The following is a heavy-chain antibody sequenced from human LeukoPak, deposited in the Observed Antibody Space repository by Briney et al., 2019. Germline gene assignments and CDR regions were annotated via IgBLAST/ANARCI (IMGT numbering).Heavy chain of an antibody. Sequence: PGGSLRLSCAASGFTFSRCDMHWVRQAPGKGLEWVAFVLYDESLKYYADSVRGRVTISRDNSKNTLYLQMNSLRAEDTAVYYCANPYYDSSGYPAAFDYWGQGTLVTVSS. J-gene: IGHJ4*02. CDR3: ANPYYDSSGYPAAFDY. D-gene: IGHD3-22*01. CDR1: GFTFSRCD. CDR2: VLYDESLK. V-gene: IGHV3-30*02.